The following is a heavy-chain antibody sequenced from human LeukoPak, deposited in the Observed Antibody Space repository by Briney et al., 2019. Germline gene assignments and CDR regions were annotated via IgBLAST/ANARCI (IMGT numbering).Heavy chain of an antibody. D-gene: IGHD3-16*01. J-gene: IGHJ4*02. Sequence: GGSLRLSCTASGFTYSSYRRNWVRQAPGKGPEWVASINPDGSEHYYVDSVKGRFTISRDNAKDSLYLQMSSLRVEDTAVYFCVGGLRYWGRGTLVTVSS. CDR2: INPDGSEH. V-gene: IGHV3-7*05. CDR3: VGGLRY. CDR1: GFTYSSYR.